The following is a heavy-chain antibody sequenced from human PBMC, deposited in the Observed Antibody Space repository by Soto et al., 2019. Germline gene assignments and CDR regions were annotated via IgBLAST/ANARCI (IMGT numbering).Heavy chain of an antibody. J-gene: IGHJ4*02. CDR1: GGSISSSNW. CDR3: ARQHSSSTSFDY. V-gene: IGHV4-4*02. D-gene: IGHD6-6*01. CDR2: IYHRGST. Sequence: SETLSLTCAVSGGSISSSNWWSWVRQPPGKGLEWSGEIYHRGSTNYNPSLKSRVTISVDKSKKQFSLKLSAVTAADTAVYYCARQHSSSTSFDYWGQGTQVTVSS.